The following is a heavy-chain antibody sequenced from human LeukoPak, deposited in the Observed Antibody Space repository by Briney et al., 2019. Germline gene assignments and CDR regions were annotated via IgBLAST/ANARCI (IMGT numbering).Heavy chain of an antibody. CDR1: GFTFSTYN. CDR3: ARDPYEYDFWSGYYYY. CDR2: ISSSTNYI. Sequence: GGSLRLSCAASGFTFSTYNMNWVRQAPGKGLEWVSSISSSTNYINYADSVKGRFTISRDNAKNSLYLQMNSLRAEDTAVYYCARDPYEYDFWSGYYYYWGQGTLVTVSS. D-gene: IGHD3-3*01. J-gene: IGHJ4*02. V-gene: IGHV3-21*01.